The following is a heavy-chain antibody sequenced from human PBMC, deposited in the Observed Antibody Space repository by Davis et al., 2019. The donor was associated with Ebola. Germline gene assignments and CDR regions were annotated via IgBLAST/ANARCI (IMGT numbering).Heavy chain of an antibody. J-gene: IGHJ3*01. D-gene: IGHD4-23*01. CDR3: APTDTSGNEAFDL. V-gene: IGHV3-74*01. CDR1: GFTFSDYW. Sequence: PGGSLRLSCAASGFTFSDYWMHWVRQAPGKGLVWLSRISGDGNNIVYADSVKGRFTISRDNAENTPYLQMNRLRAEDTAVYYCAPTDTSGNEAFDLWGRGTMVTVSS. CDR2: ISGDGNNI.